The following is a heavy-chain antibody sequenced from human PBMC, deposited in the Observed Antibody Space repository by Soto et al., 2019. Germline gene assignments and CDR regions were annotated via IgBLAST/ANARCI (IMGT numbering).Heavy chain of an antibody. Sequence: EVQLVESGGGLVKPGESLRLSCAASGFTFSSYSINWVRQAPGKGLEWVSSISSSSTYIYSADSVKGRFTISRDNAKNSLYLQMNSLRAEDTAVYYCARDQVFGVVPQAYGMDVWGQGTTITVSS. J-gene: IGHJ6*02. CDR3: ARDQVFGVVPQAYGMDV. V-gene: IGHV3-21*01. CDR1: GFTFSSYS. D-gene: IGHD3-3*01. CDR2: ISSSSTYI.